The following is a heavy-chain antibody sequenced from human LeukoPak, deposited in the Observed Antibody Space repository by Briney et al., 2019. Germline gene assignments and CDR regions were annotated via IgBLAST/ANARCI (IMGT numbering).Heavy chain of an antibody. CDR3: ARDRSADGGYYPGYCDF. CDR1: GYTFTSYG. J-gene: IGHJ4*02. Sequence: ASVKVSCKASGYTFTSYGISWVRQAPGQGLEWMGWISAYNGNTNYAQKLQGRVTMTTDTSTVYMELRNLRSDDTAVYYCARDRSADGGYYPGYCDFWGQGTLVTVSS. D-gene: IGHD3-22*01. V-gene: IGHV1-18*01. CDR2: ISAYNGNT.